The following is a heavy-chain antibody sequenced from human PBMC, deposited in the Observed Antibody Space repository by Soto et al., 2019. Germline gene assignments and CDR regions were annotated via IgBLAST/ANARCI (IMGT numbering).Heavy chain of an antibody. V-gene: IGHV3-30*18. CDR2: ISYDGSNK. D-gene: IGHD3-10*01. J-gene: IGHJ4*02. Sequence: QVQLVESGGGVVQPGRSLRLSCAASGFTFSSYGMHWVRQAPGKGLEWVAVISYDGSNKYYADSVKGRFTISRDNSKNTLYLQMNSLRAEDTAVYYWAKGLGGGVANSDYWGQGTLVTVSS. CDR1: GFTFSSYG. CDR3: AKGLGGGVANSDY.